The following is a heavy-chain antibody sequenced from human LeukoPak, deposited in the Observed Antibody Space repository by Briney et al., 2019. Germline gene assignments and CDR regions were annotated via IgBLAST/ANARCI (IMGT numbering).Heavy chain of an antibody. V-gene: IGHV3-30*02. CDR1: GFTFSSYG. D-gene: IGHD3-10*01. CDR3: AKVKHYYGSGNDYYYMDV. Sequence: PGGSLRLSCAASGFTFSSYGMHWVRQAPGKGLEWVAFIRYDGSNKYYADSVKGRFTISRDNSKNTLYLQMNSLRAEDTAVYYCAKVKHYYGSGNDYYYMDVWGKGTTVTVSS. J-gene: IGHJ6*03. CDR2: IRYDGSNK.